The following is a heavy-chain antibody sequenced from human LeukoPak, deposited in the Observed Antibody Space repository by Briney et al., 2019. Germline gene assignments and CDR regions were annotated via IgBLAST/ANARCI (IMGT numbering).Heavy chain of an antibody. V-gene: IGHV3-48*03. CDR1: VFTFCRYE. D-gene: IGHD2-15*01. J-gene: IGHJ3*02. CDR3: ARDCSGGSCYHATDAFDI. CDR2: ICSSGSNI. Sequence: GGSLRLSCAASVFTFCRYEMNWVRGAPGKGVECGSYICSSGSNIYYADSVKGRFTISRDNAKISLYLHVNTLRAEHTSLYYCARDCSGGSCYHATDAFDIWGQGTMVTVSS.